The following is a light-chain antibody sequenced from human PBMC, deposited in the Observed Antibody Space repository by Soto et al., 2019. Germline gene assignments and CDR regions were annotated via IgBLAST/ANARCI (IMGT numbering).Light chain of an antibody. CDR2: EVS. CDR1: SSDFGDYDY. CDR3: SSYAGSNIYV. V-gene: IGLV2-8*01. Sequence: QSALTQPASVSGSPGQSITISCTGTSSDFGDYDYVSWYLQHPGKVPKLMIYEVSNRPSGVPDRFSGSKSGNTASLSVSGLQAEDDGDYYCSSYAGSNIYVFGTGTKLTVL. J-gene: IGLJ1*01.